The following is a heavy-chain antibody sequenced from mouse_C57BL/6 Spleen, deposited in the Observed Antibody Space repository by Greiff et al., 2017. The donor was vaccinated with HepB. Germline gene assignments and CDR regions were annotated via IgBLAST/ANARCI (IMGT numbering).Heavy chain of an antibody. D-gene: IGHD1-1*01. Sequence: EVMLVESGGGLVKPGGSLKLSCAASGFTFSSYTMSWVRQTPEKRLEWVATISGGGGNTYYPDSVKGRFTISRDNAKNTLYLQMSSLRSEDTALYYCARPGYGRGYFDVWGTGTTVTVSS. CDR1: GFTFSSYT. V-gene: IGHV5-9*01. CDR2: ISGGGGNT. CDR3: ARPGYGRGYFDV. J-gene: IGHJ1*03.